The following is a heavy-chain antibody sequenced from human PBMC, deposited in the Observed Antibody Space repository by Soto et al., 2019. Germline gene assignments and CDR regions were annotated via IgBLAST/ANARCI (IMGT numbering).Heavy chain of an antibody. D-gene: IGHD3-3*01. Sequence: GGSLRLSCVASGFTFSTYSMTWLRQAPGKGLEWVSTISNSGGSTYYIDSVKGRFTISRDNSKNTLYLQMNSLRVEDTAAYYCAKDWTSIWGQGTLVTVS. CDR2: ISNSGGST. J-gene: IGHJ3*02. CDR3: AKDWTSI. V-gene: IGHV3-23*01. CDR1: GFTFSTYS.